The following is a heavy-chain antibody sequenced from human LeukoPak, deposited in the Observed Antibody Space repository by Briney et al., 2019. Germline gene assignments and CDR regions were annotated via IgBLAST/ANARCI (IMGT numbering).Heavy chain of an antibody. CDR3: AKDLGSSGWYIDY. CDR2: NSGGSS. D-gene: IGHD6-19*01. CDR1: GYTLTELS. J-gene: IGHJ4*02. Sequence: SGYTLTELSMHWVRQAPGKGLEWVSSNSGGSSYYADSVKGRFTISRDNSKNTLYLQMNSLRAEDTAVYYCAKDLGSSGWYIDYWGQGTLVTVSS. V-gene: IGHV3-23*01.